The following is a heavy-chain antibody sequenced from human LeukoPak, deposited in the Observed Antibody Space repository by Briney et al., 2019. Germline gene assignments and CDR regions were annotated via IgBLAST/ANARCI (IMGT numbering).Heavy chain of an antibody. J-gene: IGHJ4*02. Sequence: SGTLSLTCAVSGAFITNSHWWSWARQPPGKGLEWIGEIYHSGTTNYNPSLQSRVTMSVDKSKNQFSLKLSSVTAADTAVYYCATYFYGEYGSYYFDYWGQGTLVTVSS. CDR3: ATYFYGEYGSYYFDY. CDR1: GAFITNSHW. D-gene: IGHD4-17*01. V-gene: IGHV4-4*02. CDR2: IYHSGTT.